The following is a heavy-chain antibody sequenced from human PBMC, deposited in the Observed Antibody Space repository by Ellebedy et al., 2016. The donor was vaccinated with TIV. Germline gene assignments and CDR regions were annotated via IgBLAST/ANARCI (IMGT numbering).Heavy chain of an antibody. V-gene: IGHV3-30*18. Sequence: GESLKISXAASRFTFSIFGLHWVRQAPGKGLEWVAIISSDGTNTYYADSVRGRFTISRDNSKNTLYLQMDSLRAEDTAVYYCAKDESDGELTRPLDYWGQGTLVTVSS. J-gene: IGHJ4*02. CDR2: ISSDGTNT. D-gene: IGHD1-26*01. CDR3: AKDESDGELTRPLDY. CDR1: RFTFSIFG.